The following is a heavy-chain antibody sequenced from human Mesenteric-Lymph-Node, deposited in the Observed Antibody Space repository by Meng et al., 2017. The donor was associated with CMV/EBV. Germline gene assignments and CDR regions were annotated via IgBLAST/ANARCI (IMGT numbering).Heavy chain of an antibody. V-gene: IGHV4-34*01. J-gene: IGHJ5*02. CDR2: INHSGST. Sequence: GSLRLSCAVYGGSFSGYYWSWIRQPPGKGLEWIGEINHSGSTNYNPSLKSRVTISVDTSKNQFSLKLSSVTAADTAVYYCARDMDDFWSGYYKMSWFDPWGQGTLVTVSS. CDR1: GGSFSGYY. CDR3: ARDMDDFWSGYYKMSWFDP. D-gene: IGHD3-3*01.